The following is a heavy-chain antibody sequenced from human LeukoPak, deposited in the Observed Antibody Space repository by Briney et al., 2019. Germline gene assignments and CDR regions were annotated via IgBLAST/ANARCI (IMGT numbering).Heavy chain of an antibody. CDR2: IYYSGST. CDR1: GGSISSYY. Sequence: SETLSLTCTVSGGSISSYYWSWIRQPPGKGLEWIGYIYYSGSTNYNPSLKSRVSISVDTSKNQFSLKLSSVTAADTAVYYCARRVVPAARGGYYFDYWGQGTLVTVSS. V-gene: IGHV4-59*01. D-gene: IGHD2-2*01. J-gene: IGHJ4*02. CDR3: ARRVVPAARGGYYFDY.